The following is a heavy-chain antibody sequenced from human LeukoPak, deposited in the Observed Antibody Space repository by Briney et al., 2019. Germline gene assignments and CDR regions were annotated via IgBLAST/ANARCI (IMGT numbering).Heavy chain of an antibody. J-gene: IGHJ3*02. CDR1: GYTFTGYY. D-gene: IGHD3-9*01. CDR2: INPNSGGT. CDR3: ARELRYFDWLFYARQRDGGGINAFDI. Sequence: GASVKVSCKASGYTFTGYYMHWVRQAPGQGLEWMGWINPNSGGTNYAQKFQGRVTMTRDTSISTAYMELSRLRSDDTAVYYCARELRYFDWLFYARQRDGGGINAFDIWGQGTMVTVSS. V-gene: IGHV1-2*02.